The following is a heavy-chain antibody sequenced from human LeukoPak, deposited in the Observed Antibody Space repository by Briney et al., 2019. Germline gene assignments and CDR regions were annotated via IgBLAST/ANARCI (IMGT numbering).Heavy chain of an antibody. Sequence: ASVKVSCKASGYTLTDYYMHWVRQAPGQGLEWMGRINPNSGGTNYAQKFQGRVTMTRDTSISTVYMELSRLRSDDTAVSYCARVGYYESSGYYEYWGQGTLVTVSS. V-gene: IGHV1-2*06. CDR2: INPNSGGT. CDR1: GYTLTDYY. D-gene: IGHD3-22*01. J-gene: IGHJ4*02. CDR3: ARVGYYESSGYYEY.